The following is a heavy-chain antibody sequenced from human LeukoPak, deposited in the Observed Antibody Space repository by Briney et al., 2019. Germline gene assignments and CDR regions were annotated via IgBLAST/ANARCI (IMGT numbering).Heavy chain of an antibody. V-gene: IGHV1-18*01. CDR2: ISAYNGNT. CDR3: ARGRVRGVIISYGLDC. CDR1: GYTFTSYG. Sequence: ASVKVSCKASGYTFTSYGISWVRQAPGQGLEWMGWISAYNGNTNYAQKIQGRVTIPTDTSTSTAYMELRSLRSEDTAVYYCARGRVRGVIISYGLDCWGQGTTVTVSS. D-gene: IGHD3-10*01. J-gene: IGHJ6*02.